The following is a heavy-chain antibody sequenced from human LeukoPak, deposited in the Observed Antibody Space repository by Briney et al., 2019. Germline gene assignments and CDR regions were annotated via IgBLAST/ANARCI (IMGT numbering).Heavy chain of an antibody. CDR1: GGSISSYY. V-gene: IGHV4-59*08. D-gene: IGHD4-23*01. Sequence: SETLSLTCTVSGGSISSYYWSWIRQPPGKGLEWIGYIYYSGSTNYNPSLKSRVTISVDTSKNQFSLRLSSVTAADTAVYYCARHPTTVVTSGYFDYWGQGTLVTVSS. CDR2: IYYSGST. J-gene: IGHJ4*02. CDR3: ARHPTTVVTSGYFDY.